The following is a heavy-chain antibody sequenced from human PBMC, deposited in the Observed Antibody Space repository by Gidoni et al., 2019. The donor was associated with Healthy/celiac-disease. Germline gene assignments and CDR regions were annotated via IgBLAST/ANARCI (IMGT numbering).Heavy chain of an antibody. Sequence: VQLVQSGAEVKKPGASVKVSCKASGYTFTSYGISWVRQAPGQGLEWMGWISTYNGNTNYAQKLQGRVTMTTDTSTSTAYMELRSLRSDDTAVYYCARATVPPFLWFGELLPIDYWGQGTLVTVSS. V-gene: IGHV1-18*01. CDR1: GYTFTSYG. D-gene: IGHD3-10*01. CDR2: ISTYNGNT. J-gene: IGHJ4*02. CDR3: ARATVPPFLWFGELLPIDY.